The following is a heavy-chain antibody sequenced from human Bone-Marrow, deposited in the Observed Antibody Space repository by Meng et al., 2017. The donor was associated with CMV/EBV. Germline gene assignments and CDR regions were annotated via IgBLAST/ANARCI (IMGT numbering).Heavy chain of an antibody. CDR1: GFIFNNYG. J-gene: IGHJ4*02. CDR2: IRYDGSNK. CDR3: AREDRRVYFDY. Sequence: GESLKISCAASGFIFNNYGMHWVRQAPGKGLEWVAFIRYDGSNKYYADSVEGRFTISRDISKNTLYLQMNSLRAEDTAVYYCAREDRRVYFDYWGQGALVTVSS. V-gene: IGHV3-30*02.